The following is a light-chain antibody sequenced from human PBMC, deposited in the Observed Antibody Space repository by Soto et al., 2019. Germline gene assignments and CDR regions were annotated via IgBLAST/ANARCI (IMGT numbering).Light chain of an antibody. CDR1: QSISGN. CDR3: QQYNNWPPLT. CDR2: GAS. Sequence: EIVLTQSPATLSVSPGERATLSCRASQSISGNLAWYQQKPGQAPRLLIYGASTRANGIPARFSVSGSGTELTLTISSLQSEDFAVYDCQQYNNWPPLTFGGGTKVDIK. J-gene: IGKJ4*01. V-gene: IGKV3-15*01.